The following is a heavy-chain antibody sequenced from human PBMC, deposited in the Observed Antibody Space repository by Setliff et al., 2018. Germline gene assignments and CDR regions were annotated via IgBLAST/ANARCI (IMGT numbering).Heavy chain of an antibody. V-gene: IGHV3-30*02. CDR1: GFTFSSYG. CDR2: IRYDGSNK. CDR3: AKDPRDTYYNFGY. D-gene: IGHD3-3*01. Sequence: QTSETLSLSCAASGFTFSSYGMHWVRQAPGKGLEWVAFIRYDGSNKYYADSVKGRFTISRDNSKNTLYLQMNSLRAEDTAVYYCAKDPRDTYYNFGYWGQGTLVTVSS. J-gene: IGHJ4*02.